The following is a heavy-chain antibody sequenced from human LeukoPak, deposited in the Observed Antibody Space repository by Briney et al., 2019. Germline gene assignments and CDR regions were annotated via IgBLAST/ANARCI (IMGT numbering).Heavy chain of an antibody. CDR3: ARDHSWMGYSSLNF. Sequence: GRSLRLSCAASGFTFSSYAMHWVRQAPGKGLEWVAVISYDGSNKYYADSVKGRFTISRDNSKNTLYLQMNSLRAEDTAVYYCARDHSWMGYSSLNFWGQGTLVTVSS. V-gene: IGHV3-30*01. CDR2: ISYDGSNK. D-gene: IGHD6-13*01. CDR1: GFTFSSYA. J-gene: IGHJ4*02.